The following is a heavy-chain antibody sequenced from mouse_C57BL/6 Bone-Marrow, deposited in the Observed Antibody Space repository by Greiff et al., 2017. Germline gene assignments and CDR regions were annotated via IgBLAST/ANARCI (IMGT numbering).Heavy chain of an antibody. J-gene: IGHJ3*01. V-gene: IGHV1-81*01. D-gene: IGHD2-10*02. CDR1: GYTFTSYG. CDR2: IYPRSGNT. Sequence: VQLQQSGAELARPGASVKLSCKASGYTFTSYGISWVKQRTGQGLEWIGEIYPRSGNTYYNEKFKGKATLTADKSSSPAYMELRSLTSEDAAVYFCAGVWSSWFAYWGQGTLVTVSA. CDR3: AGVWSSWFAY.